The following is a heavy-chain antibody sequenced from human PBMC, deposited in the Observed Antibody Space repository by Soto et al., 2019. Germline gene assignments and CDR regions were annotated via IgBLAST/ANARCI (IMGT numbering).Heavy chain of an antibody. V-gene: IGHV3-74*01. CDR2: INNDGSYI. CDR1: GFHFSSFW. D-gene: IGHD3-3*02. CDR3: ARDFSNSDV. J-gene: IGHJ6*02. Sequence: PGGSLRLSCGASGFHFSSFWMHWVRQAPGKGLVWVSHINNDGSYINYADSVKGRFTISRDNAKNTLYLQMNSLRADDTATYYCARDFSNSDVWGQGTTVTVSS.